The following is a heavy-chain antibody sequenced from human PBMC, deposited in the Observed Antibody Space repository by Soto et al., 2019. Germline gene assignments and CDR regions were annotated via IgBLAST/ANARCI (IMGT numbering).Heavy chain of an antibody. CDR1: AYTFIIYR. Sequence: GSFKFACNASAYTFIIYRISWVRQAPGQAREWMGIINPSGGSTSYAQKFKGRVTMTRDTSTSKVYMELGSLRSEDTAVYYRERDRDTSSSNWSRFDYWGQGTMVRVPS. V-gene: IGHV1-46*01. CDR2: INPSGGST. J-gene: IGHJ4*02. D-gene: IGHD7-27*01. CDR3: ERDRDTSSSNWSRFDY.